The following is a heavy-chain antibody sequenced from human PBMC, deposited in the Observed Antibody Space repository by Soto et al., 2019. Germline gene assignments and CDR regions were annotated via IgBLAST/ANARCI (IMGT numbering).Heavy chain of an antibody. D-gene: IGHD3-22*01. Sequence: GGSLRFSCAASGFTFSSYAMSWVRQAPGKGLEWVSAISGSGGSTYYADSVKGRFTISRDNSKNTLYLQMNSLRAEDTAVYYCAKDQYYDSSGYYNDAFDIWGQGTMVTVSS. V-gene: IGHV3-23*01. CDR3: AKDQYYDSSGYYNDAFDI. J-gene: IGHJ3*02. CDR1: GFTFSSYA. CDR2: ISGSGGST.